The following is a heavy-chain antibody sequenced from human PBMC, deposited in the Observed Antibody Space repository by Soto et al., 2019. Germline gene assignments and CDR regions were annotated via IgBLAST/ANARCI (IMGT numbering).Heavy chain of an antibody. V-gene: IGHV1-3*01. D-gene: IGHD1-1*01. J-gene: IGHJ5*02. CDR1: GYTFTSYA. CDR3: ARVGNKWNAEFDP. Sequence: GASVKASCKASGYTFTSYAMHWVRQAPGQRLEWMGWINAGNGNTKYSQKFQGRVTITRDTSASTAYMELSSLRSEDTAVYYCARVGNKWNAEFDPWGQGTLVTVSS. CDR2: INAGNGNT.